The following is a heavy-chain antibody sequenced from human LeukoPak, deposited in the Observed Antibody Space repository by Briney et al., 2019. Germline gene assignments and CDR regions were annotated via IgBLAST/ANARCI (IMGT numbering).Heavy chain of an antibody. CDR2: VYYTGSI. J-gene: IGHJ4*02. Sequence: SETLSLTCTVSGGSISSSNYYWGWIRQPPGKGLEYIESVYYTGSIHYDPSLTSRVTISADTSKNQFSLKLSSVTAADTAVYYCARLSYGELDYWGQGTLVTVSS. CDR3: ARLSYGELDY. D-gene: IGHD3-10*01. CDR1: GGSISSSNYY. V-gene: IGHV4-39*01.